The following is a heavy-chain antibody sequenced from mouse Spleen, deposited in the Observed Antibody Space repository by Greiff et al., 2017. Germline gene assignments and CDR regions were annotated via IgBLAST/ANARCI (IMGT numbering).Heavy chain of an antibody. D-gene: IGHD1-1*01. J-gene: IGHJ1*03. CDR1: GYAFSSSW. V-gene: IGHV1-82*01. CDR2: IYPGDGAT. CDR3: ATVVATDWYFDV. Sequence: QVQLQQSGPELVKPGASVKISCKASGYAFSSSWMNWVKQRPGKGLEWIGLIYPGDGATNYNGKFKGKATLTADKSSSTAYMQLISLTSEDSAVYFCATVVATDWYFDVWGTGTTVTGSS.